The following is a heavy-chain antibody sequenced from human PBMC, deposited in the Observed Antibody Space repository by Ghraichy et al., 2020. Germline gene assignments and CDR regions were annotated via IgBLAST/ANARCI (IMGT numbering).Heavy chain of an antibody. Sequence: GGSLRLSCAASGFTFNSYEMRWVRQAPGKGLEWVSRISVSGCTTYYTDSVKGRFTISRDNSKNTLYLQMNSLRAEDTAVYYCAKIRRGSGSTYYFDYWGLATLVTVSS. CDR1: GFTFNSYE. D-gene: IGHD3-10*01. V-gene: IGHV3-23*01. CDR3: AKIRRGSGSTYYFDY. CDR2: ISVSGCTT. J-gene: IGHJ4*02.